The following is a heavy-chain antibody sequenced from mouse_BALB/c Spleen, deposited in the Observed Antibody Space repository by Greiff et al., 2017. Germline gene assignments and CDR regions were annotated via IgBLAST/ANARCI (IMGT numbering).Heavy chain of an antibody. J-gene: IGHJ3*01. Sequence: EVQGVESGGGLVQPGGSLKLSCAASGFTFSSYGMSWVRQTPDKRLELVATINSNGGSTYYPDSVKGRFTISRDNAKNTLYLQMSSLKSEDTAMYYCARGGGTGAYWGQGTLVTVSA. CDR3: ARGGGTGAY. V-gene: IGHV5-6-3*01. D-gene: IGHD3-3*01. CDR1: GFTFSSYG. CDR2: INSNGGST.